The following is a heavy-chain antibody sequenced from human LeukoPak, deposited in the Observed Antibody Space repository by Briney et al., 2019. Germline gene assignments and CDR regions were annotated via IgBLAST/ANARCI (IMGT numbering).Heavy chain of an antibody. Sequence: SETLSLTCTVSGGSISSSSYSWGWIRQPPGKGLEWIGSIYYSGSTYYNPSLKSRVTISVDTSKNQFSLKLSSVTAADTAVYYCRGYYFGPEDDYWGQGTLVTVSS. V-gene: IGHV4-39*01. D-gene: IGHD3-22*01. CDR2: IYYSGST. J-gene: IGHJ4*02. CDR3: RGYYFGPEDDY. CDR1: GGSISSSSYS.